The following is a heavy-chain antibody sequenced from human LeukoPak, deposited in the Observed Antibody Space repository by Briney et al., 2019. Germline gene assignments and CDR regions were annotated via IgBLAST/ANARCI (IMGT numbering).Heavy chain of an antibody. V-gene: IGHV3-23*01. CDR2: GSGSGSST. D-gene: IGHD6-19*01. CDR1: GFTFTTYA. CDR3: AKAVSALYFDY. J-gene: IGHJ4*02. Sequence: GESLRLSCAASGFTFTTYAMSWVRQAPGKGLERVSAGSGSGSSTYYADSVKGRFTISRDNSNKTLYLQMNSLRTEDTAVYYCAKAVSALYFDYWGQGTLVTVSS.